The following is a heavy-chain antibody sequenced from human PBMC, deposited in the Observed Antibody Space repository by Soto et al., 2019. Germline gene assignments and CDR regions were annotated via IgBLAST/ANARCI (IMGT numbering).Heavy chain of an antibody. Sequence: QVQLQESGPGLVKPSETLSLTCTVSGGSISSYYWSWIRQPPGKGLEWIGYIYYSGSTNYNPSLKSRVTISVDTSKNQFALKLSSVTAADTAVYYCARTVYSYGPRFYYWGQGTLVTVSS. CDR2: IYYSGST. V-gene: IGHV4-59*01. J-gene: IGHJ4*02. CDR1: GGSISSYY. D-gene: IGHD5-18*01. CDR3: ARTVYSYGPRFYY.